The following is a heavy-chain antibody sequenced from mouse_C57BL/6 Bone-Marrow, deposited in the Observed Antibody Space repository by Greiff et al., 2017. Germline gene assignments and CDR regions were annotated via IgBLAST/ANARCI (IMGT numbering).Heavy chain of an antibody. Sequence: VQLQQSGAELARPGASVKMSCKASGYTFTSYTMHWVKQRPGQGLEWIGYINPSSGYTKYNQKFKDKATLTADKSSSTAYMQLSSLTSEDSAVXSWARGGVSRRYFDVWGTGTTVTVSS. D-gene: IGHD1-1*01. CDR2: INPSSGYT. CDR3: ARGGVSRRYFDV. J-gene: IGHJ1*03. V-gene: IGHV1-4*01. CDR1: GYTFTSYT.